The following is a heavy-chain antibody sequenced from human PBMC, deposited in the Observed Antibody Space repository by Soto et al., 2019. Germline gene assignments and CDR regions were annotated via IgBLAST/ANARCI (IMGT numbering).Heavy chain of an antibody. CDR1: GGSISSYY. Sequence: SETLSLTCTVSGGSISSYYWSCIRQPPGKGPGWIGYISYSGSTNYSPSRKSRVTISVDTSKNQFSLKLTSVTAPDAAVYYCANYYDGSGLDFWGQGTLVTVS. J-gene: IGHJ4*02. D-gene: IGHD3-22*01. V-gene: IGHV4-59*08. CDR2: ISYSGST. CDR3: ANYYDGSGLDF.